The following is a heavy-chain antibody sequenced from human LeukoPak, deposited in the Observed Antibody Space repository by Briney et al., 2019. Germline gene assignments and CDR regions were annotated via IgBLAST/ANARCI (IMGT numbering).Heavy chain of an antibody. CDR3: ARARLGDGYFDY. Sequence: ASVKVSFKASGYTFTSYGISWVRQAPGQGLERMGWISAYNGNTNYAQKLQGRVTMTTDTSTSTAYMELRSLRSDDTAVYYCARARLGDGYFDYWGQGTLVTVSS. CDR1: GYTFTSYG. CDR2: ISAYNGNT. J-gene: IGHJ4*02. V-gene: IGHV1-18*04. D-gene: IGHD3-10*01.